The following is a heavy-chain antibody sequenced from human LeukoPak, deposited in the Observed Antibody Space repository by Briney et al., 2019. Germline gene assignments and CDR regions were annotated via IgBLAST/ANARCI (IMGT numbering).Heavy chain of an antibody. J-gene: IGHJ4*02. CDR2: INPNSGGT. D-gene: IGHD3-10*01. Sequence: ASVKVSRKASGYTFTGYYMHWVRQAPGQGLEWMGWINPNSGGTNYAQKFQGRVTMTRDTSTSTAYMELSRLRSDDTAVYYCARDRITMVRGVPPKGYFDYWGQGTLVTVSS. CDR1: GYTFTGYY. V-gene: IGHV1-2*02. CDR3: ARDRITMVRGVPPKGYFDY.